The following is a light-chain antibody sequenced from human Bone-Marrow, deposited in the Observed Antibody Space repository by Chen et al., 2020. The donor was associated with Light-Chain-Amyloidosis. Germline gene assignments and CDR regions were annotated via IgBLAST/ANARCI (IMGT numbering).Light chain of an antibody. CDR1: SGSIATNY. V-gene: IGLV6-57*01. J-gene: IGLJ3*02. CDR2: EDD. CDR3: QSYQGSSQGV. Sequence: NFMLTQPHSVSESPGKTVLISCTRSSGSIATNYVQWYQQRPGSSPTTVIYEDDQRPSGVPDRLSGSIDRSSNSASLTIAGLKTEDEADYYCQSYQGSSQGVFGGGTKLTVL.